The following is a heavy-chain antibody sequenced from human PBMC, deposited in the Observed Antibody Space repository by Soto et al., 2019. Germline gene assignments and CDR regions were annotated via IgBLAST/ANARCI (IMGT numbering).Heavy chain of an antibody. CDR3: ARDRATMVRGVLYYYYMDV. Sequence: ASVKVSCKASGYTFTSYGISWVRQAPGQGLEWMGWISAYNGNTNYAQKLQGRVTMTTDTSTSTAYMELRSLRSDDTAVYYCARDRATMVRGVLYYYYMDVWGKGTTVTVSS. V-gene: IGHV1-18*01. CDR1: GYTFTSYG. D-gene: IGHD3-10*01. CDR2: ISAYNGNT. J-gene: IGHJ6*03.